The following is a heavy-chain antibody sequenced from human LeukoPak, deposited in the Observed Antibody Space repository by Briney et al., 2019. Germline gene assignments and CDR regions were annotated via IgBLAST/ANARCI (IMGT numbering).Heavy chain of an antibody. CDR2: MSPNSGNT. V-gene: IGHV1-8*01. J-gene: IGHJ6*02. Sequence: SVKVSCKASGYTFTSYDIKWVRQATGRGLEWMGWMSPNSGNTGYAQKFQGRVTMTRNTSISTVYMELSSLRSEDTAVYYCARAATMVRGVIRYYYYYGMDVWGQGTTVTVSS. CDR1: GYTFTSYD. CDR3: ARAATMVRGVIRYYYYYGMDV. D-gene: IGHD3-10*01.